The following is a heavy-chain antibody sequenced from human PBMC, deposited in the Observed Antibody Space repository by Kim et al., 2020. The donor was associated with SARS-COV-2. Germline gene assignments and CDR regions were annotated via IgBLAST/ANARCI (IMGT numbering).Heavy chain of an antibody. D-gene: IGHD3-3*01. CDR3: ARIPLANNYDLPYY. V-gene: IGHV2-70*11. CDR2: IDWDDDK. CDR1: GFSLSTSGMC. Sequence: SGPTLVKPTQTLTLTCTFSGFSLSTSGMCVSWIRQPPGKALEWLARIDWDDDKYYSTSLKTRLTISKDTSKNQVVLTMTNMDPVDTATYYCARIPLANNYDLPYYWGQGTLVTVSS. J-gene: IGHJ4*02.